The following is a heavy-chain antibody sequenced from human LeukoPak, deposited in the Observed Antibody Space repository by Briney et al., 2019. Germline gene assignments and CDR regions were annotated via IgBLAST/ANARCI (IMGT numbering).Heavy chain of an antibody. V-gene: IGHV3-48*03. CDR1: GFTFSSYE. Sequence: GGSLRLSCAASGFTFSSYEMNWVRQAPGKGLEWVSYISSSGSTIYYADSVKGRFTISRDNAKNTLYLQMNSLRAEDTAVYYCARDTDSFGGVIPTRSVGAFDIWGQGTMVTVSS. D-gene: IGHD3-16*02. CDR2: ISSSGSTI. J-gene: IGHJ3*02. CDR3: ARDTDSFGGVIPTRSVGAFDI.